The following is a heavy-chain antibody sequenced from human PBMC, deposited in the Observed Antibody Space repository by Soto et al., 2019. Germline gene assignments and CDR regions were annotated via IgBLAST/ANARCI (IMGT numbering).Heavy chain of an antibody. CDR1: GYTFTSYD. CDR3: ARDRGYSGYEDFDY. Sequence: ASVKVSFKASGYTFTSYDINWVRQATGQGLEWMGWMNPNSGNTVYAQKFQGRVTMTRNTSISTAYMELSSLRSEDTAVYYCARDRGYSGYEDFDYWGQGTLVTVSS. J-gene: IGHJ4*02. CDR2: MNPNSGNT. V-gene: IGHV1-8*01. D-gene: IGHD5-12*01.